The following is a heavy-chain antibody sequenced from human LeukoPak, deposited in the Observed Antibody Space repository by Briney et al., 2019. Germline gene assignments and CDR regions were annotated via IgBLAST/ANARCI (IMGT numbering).Heavy chain of an antibody. D-gene: IGHD4-11*01. V-gene: IGHV4-34*01. CDR2: INHSGST. CDR1: GGSFSGYY. Sequence: SETLSLTCAVYGGSFSGYYWSWIRQPPGKGLEWIGEINHSGSTSYNPSLKSRVTISVDTSKNQFSLKLSSVTAADTAVYYCARRLGYSKGGFDYWGQGTLVTVSS. CDR3: ARRLGYSKGGFDY. J-gene: IGHJ4*02.